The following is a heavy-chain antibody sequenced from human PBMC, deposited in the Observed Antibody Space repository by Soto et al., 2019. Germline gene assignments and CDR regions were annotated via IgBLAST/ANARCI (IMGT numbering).Heavy chain of an antibody. CDR2: IWYDGSNK. CDR1: GFTFSSYG. D-gene: IGHD3-10*01. CDR3: ARGNYHGSGCFDY. J-gene: IGHJ4*02. Sequence: QVQLVESGGGVVQPGRSLRLSCAASGFTFSSYGMHWVRQAPGKGLEWVAVIWYDGSNKYYADSVKGRFTISRDNSKNTLYLQMNSPRAEDTAVYYCARGNYHGSGCFDYWGQGTLVTVSS. V-gene: IGHV3-33*01.